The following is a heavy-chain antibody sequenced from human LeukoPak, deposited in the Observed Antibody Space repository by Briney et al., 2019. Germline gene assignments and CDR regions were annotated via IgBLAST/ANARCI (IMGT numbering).Heavy chain of an antibody. Sequence: SETLSLTSTVSGGSISSYYWSWIRKPAGKGLEWIGRIYTSGSTNYNPSLKSRVTMSVDTSTNQLSLKLSSVTAAGTAVYYGARDGDGSGIHLPDYWGQGTLVTVS. CDR2: IYTSGST. D-gene: IGHD3-10*01. CDR1: GGSISSYY. CDR3: ARDGDGSGIHLPDY. J-gene: IGHJ4*02. V-gene: IGHV4-4*07.